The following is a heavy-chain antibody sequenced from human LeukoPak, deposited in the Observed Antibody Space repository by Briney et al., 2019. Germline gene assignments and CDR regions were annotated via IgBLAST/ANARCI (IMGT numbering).Heavy chain of an antibody. D-gene: IGHD3-10*01. V-gene: IGHV4-39*01. CDR3: ARRSLREAYNRFDP. CDR1: GGSVTTSSYY. Sequence: SETLSLTCTVSGGSVTTSSYYWGWIRQPPGKGLEWIGSMSHSGSAFYNPSLKSRVSISVDTSRNQFSLRVTSVTAADTALYYCARRSLREAYNRFDPWGQGTLVTVSS. CDR2: MSHSGSA. J-gene: IGHJ5*02.